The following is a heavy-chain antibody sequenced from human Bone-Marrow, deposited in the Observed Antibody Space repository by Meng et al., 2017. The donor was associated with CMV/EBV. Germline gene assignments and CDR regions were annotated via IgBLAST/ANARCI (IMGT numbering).Heavy chain of an antibody. CDR1: GFTFSSYS. CDR3: AREKTYQPRGRYYYYYGMDV. CDR2: ISSSSSYI. V-gene: IGHV3-21*04. Sequence: GGSLRLSCAASGFTFSSYSMNWVRQAPGKGLEWVSSISSSSSYIYYADSVKGRFTISRDNAKNSLYLQMNSLRAEGTAVYYCAREKTYQPRGRYYYYYGMDVWGQGTTVTVSS. J-gene: IGHJ6*02. D-gene: IGHD2-2*01.